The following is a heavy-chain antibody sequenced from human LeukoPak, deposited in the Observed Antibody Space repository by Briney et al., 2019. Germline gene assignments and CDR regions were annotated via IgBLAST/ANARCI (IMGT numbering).Heavy chain of an antibody. J-gene: IGHJ3*02. D-gene: IGHD3-16*01. V-gene: IGHV4-59*01. CDR3: ARGGWGNFLTGWGI. CDR2: INYSGST. CDR1: GGSISSYY. Sequence: PSETLSLTCTVSGGSISSYYWSWIRQPPGKGLGWIGCINYSGSTNYNPSLKSRVTISVDTSKNQFSLKLSSVTAADTAVYYCARGGWGNFLTGWGIWGQGTMVTVSS.